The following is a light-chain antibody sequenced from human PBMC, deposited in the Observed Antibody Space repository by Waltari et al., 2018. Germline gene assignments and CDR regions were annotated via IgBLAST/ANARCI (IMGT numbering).Light chain of an antibody. CDR3: QVWDSDTYWV. J-gene: IGLJ3*02. CDR1: NIETKS. V-gene: IGLV3-9*01. CDR2: RDT. Sequence: SYDLAQPLSVSVALGQSDRISCGGSNIETKSVHWYQQKPGQAPVLVIYRDTNRPSAIPDRFSASNSGNTATLIISRAQAGDEADYYCQVWDSDTYWVFGGGTRLTVL.